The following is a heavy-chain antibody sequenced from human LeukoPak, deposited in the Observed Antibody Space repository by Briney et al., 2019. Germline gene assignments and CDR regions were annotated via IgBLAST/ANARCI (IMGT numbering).Heavy chain of an antibody. V-gene: IGHV4-59*12. D-gene: IGHD6-19*01. CDR2: IYHSGST. Sequence: SETLSLTCTVSGGSISIYYWSWIRQPPGKGLEWIGEIYHSGSTNYNPSLKSRVTISVDKSKNQFSLKLSSVTAADTAMYYCARVSVARLAYFDYWGQGTLVTVSS. CDR3: ARVSVARLAYFDY. CDR1: GGSISIYY. J-gene: IGHJ4*02.